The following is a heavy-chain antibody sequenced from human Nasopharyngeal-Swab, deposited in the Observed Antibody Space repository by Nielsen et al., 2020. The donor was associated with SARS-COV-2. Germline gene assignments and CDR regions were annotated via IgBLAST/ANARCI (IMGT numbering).Heavy chain of an antibody. D-gene: IGHD3-10*01. V-gene: IGHV3-49*01. CDR2: IRSKAYGGTT. J-gene: IGHJ4*02. Sequence: WIRQPPGKGLEWVGFIRSKAYGGTTEYAASVKGRFTISRDGSKSIAYLQMNSLKTEDTAVYYCTRDDYYGSGRPDYWGQGTLVTVSS. CDR3: TRDDYYGSGRPDY.